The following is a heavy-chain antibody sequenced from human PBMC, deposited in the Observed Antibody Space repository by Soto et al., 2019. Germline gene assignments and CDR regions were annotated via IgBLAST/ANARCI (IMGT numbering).Heavy chain of an antibody. CDR3: ATPPTLATYYGRDV. CDR1: GGTFSIYN. CDR2: IIPDLGLA. J-gene: IGHJ6*02. Sequence: QVLLVQSGAEVKKPGSSVKVSCKASGGTFSIYNMNWVRQAPGQGLEWMGRIIPDLGLADYAQKFQGRVTITADKSTNTAYVELSNLGSEDMAFYYCATPPTLATYYGRDVWGQGTTVTVS. V-gene: IGHV1-69*02. D-gene: IGHD1-26*01.